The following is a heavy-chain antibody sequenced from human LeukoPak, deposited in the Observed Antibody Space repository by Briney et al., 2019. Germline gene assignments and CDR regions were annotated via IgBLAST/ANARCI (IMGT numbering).Heavy chain of an antibody. J-gene: IGHJ4*02. Sequence: PGGSLGLFWEASGLTFSRIPVTWVRQAPGKGLEWVSTIRSIGDTAYNADSVRGRFAISRDNSKNALFLQMKSLRVEETAIYYCAKGQELDDGVFDSWGQGTLVTVSS. CDR1: GLTFSRIP. V-gene: IGHV3-23*01. CDR2: IRSIGDTA. D-gene: IGHD1-1*01. CDR3: AKGQELDDGVFDS.